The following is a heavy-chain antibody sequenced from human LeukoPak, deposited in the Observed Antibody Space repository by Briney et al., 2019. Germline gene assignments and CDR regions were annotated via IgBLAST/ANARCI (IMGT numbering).Heavy chain of an antibody. CDR2: IYTSGST. J-gene: IGHJ6*03. V-gene: IGHV4-4*07. D-gene: IGHD1-14*01. CDR3: AREGAGTTNSYYYYYYYMDV. Sequence: SETLSLTCTVSGGSISSYYWSWIRQPAGKGLEWIGRIYTSGSTNYNPSLKSRVTMSVDTSKNQFSLKLSSVTAADTAVYYCAREGAGTTNSYYYYYYYMDVWGKGTTVTVSS. CDR1: GGSISSYY.